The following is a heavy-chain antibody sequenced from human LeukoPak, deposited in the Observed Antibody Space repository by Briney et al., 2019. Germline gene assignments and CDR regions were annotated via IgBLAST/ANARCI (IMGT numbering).Heavy chain of an antibody. V-gene: IGHV3-21*01. J-gene: IGHJ4*02. D-gene: IGHD2-21*02. Sequence: GGSLRLSCAASGFTFSSYSMNWVRQAPGKGLEWVSSISSSSSYIYYADSVKGRFTISRDNAKNSLYLQMNSLRAEDTAVYYCARANCGGDCYLMYYFDYWGQGALVTVSS. CDR1: GFTFSSYS. CDR2: ISSSSSYI. CDR3: ARANCGGDCYLMYYFDY.